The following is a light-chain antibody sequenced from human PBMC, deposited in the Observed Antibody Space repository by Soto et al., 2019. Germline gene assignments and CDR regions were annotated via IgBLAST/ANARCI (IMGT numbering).Light chain of an antibody. CDR2: DAS. J-gene: IGKJ1*01. V-gene: IGKV3-15*01. CDR1: QSVSSY. CDR3: QQYNNWPWT. Sequence: EIVLTQSPATLSLAPGERATRSCRASQSVSSYLAWYQQKPGQAPRLLIYDASTRATGIPARFSGSGSGTEFTLTISSLQSEDFAVYYCQQYNNWPWTFGQGTKVDI.